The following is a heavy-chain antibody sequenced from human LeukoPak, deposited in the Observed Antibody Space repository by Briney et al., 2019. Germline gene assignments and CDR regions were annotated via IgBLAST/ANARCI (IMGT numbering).Heavy chain of an antibody. Sequence: NPGGSLRLSCAASGFTFSSYSMNWVRQAPGKGLEWVSSISSSSSYIYYADSVKGRFTISRDNAKNSLYLQMNSLRAEDTAVYYCATHRPSGGQQLLMVNYWGQGTLVTVS. J-gene: IGHJ4*02. CDR2: ISSSSSYI. D-gene: IGHD6-13*01. CDR3: ATHRPSGGQQLLMVNY. V-gene: IGHV3-21*01. CDR1: GFTFSSYS.